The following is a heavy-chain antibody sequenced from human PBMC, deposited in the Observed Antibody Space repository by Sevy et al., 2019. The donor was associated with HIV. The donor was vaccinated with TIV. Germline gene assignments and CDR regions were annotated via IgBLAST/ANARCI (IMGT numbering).Heavy chain of an antibody. V-gene: IGHV4-4*07. CDR1: GGSISSYY. Sequence: SQTLSLTCTVSGGSISSYYWSWIRQPAGKGLEWIGRIYTSRSTNYNPSLKSRVTMSVDTSKNQFSLKLSSVTAADTAVYYCARDLDRHSSGRQPDYWGQGTLVTVSS. D-gene: IGHD6-19*01. CDR2: IYTSRST. CDR3: ARDLDRHSSGRQPDY. J-gene: IGHJ4*02.